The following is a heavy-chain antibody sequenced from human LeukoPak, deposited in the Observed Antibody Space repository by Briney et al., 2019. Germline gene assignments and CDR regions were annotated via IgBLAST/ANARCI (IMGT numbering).Heavy chain of an antibody. J-gene: IGHJ6*03. D-gene: IGHD3-16*01. CDR2: IYYSGST. V-gene: IGHV4-59*11. Sequence: SETLPLTCTVSGGSISSHYWSWLRQPPGKGLEWIGYIYYSGSTNYNPSLKSRVTIPVDTSKNQFSLKLSSVTAADTAVYFCARGGTSGNYYYFDIDGWGKGITVT. CDR3: ARGGTSGNYYYFDIDG. CDR1: GGSISSHY.